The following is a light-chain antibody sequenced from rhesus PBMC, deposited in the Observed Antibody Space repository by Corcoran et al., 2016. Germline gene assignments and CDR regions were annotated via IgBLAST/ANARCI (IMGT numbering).Light chain of an antibody. J-gene: IGLJ6*01. CDR1: SSDIGGYNY. CDR2: EVS. V-gene: IGLV2-32*01. CDR3: CSYAGSYV. Sequence: QAALTQPRSVSGSPGQSVTISCTGTSSDIGGYNYVSWYQQHPGTAPKLMIYEVSKRPSGVSDRFSGSKSGNTASLTISGLQAEDEADYDCCSYAGSYVFGSGTKLTVL.